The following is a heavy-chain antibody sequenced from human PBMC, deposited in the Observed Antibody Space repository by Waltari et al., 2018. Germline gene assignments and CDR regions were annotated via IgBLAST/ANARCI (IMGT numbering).Heavy chain of an antibody. CDR3: ASAPVDPEVGAISH. CDR2: FDREDGEK. D-gene: IGHD1-26*01. CDR1: GYTFTDYY. Sequence: EVQLVQSGAEVKKPGATVKISCKASGYTFTDYYMHWVQQAPGNGLEWMGRFDREDGEKRDAEKFQGRVTSTADESTSTAYMELSSLRSEDTAVEYCASAPVDPEVGAISHWGQGTLVTVSS. J-gene: IGHJ4*02. V-gene: IGHV1-69-2*01.